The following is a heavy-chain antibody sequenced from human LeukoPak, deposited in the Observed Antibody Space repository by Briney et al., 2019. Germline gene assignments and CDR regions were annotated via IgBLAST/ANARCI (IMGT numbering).Heavy chain of an antibody. CDR1: GFTFSSYA. D-gene: IGHD5-24*01. CDR2: ISYDGSNK. J-gene: IGHJ3*02. V-gene: IGHV3-30*14. CDR3: ARDLSPEGGGYNSGILHPGAFDI. Sequence: GGSLRLSCAASGFTFSSYAMHWVRQAPGKGLEWVAVISYDGSNKYYADSVKGRFTISRDNSKNTLYLQMNSLRAEDTAVYYCARDLSPEGGGYNSGILHPGAFDIWGQGTMVTVSS.